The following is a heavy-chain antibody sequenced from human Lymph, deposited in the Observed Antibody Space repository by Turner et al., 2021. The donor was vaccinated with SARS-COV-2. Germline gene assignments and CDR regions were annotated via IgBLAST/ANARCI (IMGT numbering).Heavy chain of an antibody. V-gene: IGHV4-59*01. Sequence: QVQLQESGPTLVKPLETLSVTCTVSGGSMNNNYWSWIRQPPGTGLEWIWFIFYRGRTNYYPSIKSRVTISVDTSENQFALKLSSVTASDTAIDYCSRQTVNTWVDPWGQGTLVTVSS. CDR1: GGSMNNNY. CDR3: SRQTVNTWVDP. J-gene: IGHJ5*02. D-gene: IGHD2-21*02. CDR2: IFYRGRT.